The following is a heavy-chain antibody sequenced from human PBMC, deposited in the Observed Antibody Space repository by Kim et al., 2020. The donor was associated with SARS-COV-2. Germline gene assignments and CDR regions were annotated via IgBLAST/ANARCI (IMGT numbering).Heavy chain of an antibody. D-gene: IGHD3-3*01. V-gene: IGHV5-51*01. J-gene: IGHJ5*02. CDR3: ARQGRTIFGVVTNWFDP. Sequence: GESLKISCKGSGYSFTSYWIGWVRQMPGKGLEWMGIIYPGDSDTRYSPSFQGQVTISADKSISTAYLQWSSLKASDTAMYYCARQGRTIFGVVTNWFDPWGQGTLVTVSS. CDR1: GYSFTSYW. CDR2: IYPGDSDT.